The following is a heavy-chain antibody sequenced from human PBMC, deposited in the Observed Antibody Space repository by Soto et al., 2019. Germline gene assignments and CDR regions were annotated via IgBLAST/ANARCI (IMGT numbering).Heavy chain of an antibody. CDR2: ISYDGSNK. V-gene: IGHV3-30*18. CDR3: PKVRRFPYDYYYYGMDV. CDR1: GITFSSYC. D-gene: IGHD3-16*01. J-gene: IGHJ6*02. Sequence: SLSVSCAASGITFSSYCMHWVLQAPGKGLEWVAVISYDGSNKYYADSVKGRFTISRDNSKNTLYLQMNSLRAEDTAVYHCPKVRRFPYDYYYYGMDVCGQRTTVTVSS.